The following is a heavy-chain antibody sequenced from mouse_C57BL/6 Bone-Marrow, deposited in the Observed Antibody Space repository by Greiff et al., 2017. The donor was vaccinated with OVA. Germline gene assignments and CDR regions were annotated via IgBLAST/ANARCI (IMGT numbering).Heavy chain of an antibody. CDR2: IRNKANGYTT. Sequence: EVKLMESGGGLVQPGGSLSLSCAASGFTFTDYYMSWVRQPPGKALEWLGFIRNKANGYTTEYSASVKGRFTISRDNSQSILYLQMNALRAEDSATYYCARGLYYYGREGWGQGTLVTVSA. V-gene: IGHV7-3*01. D-gene: IGHD1-1*01. CDR3: ARGLYYYGREG. CDR1: GFTFTDYY. J-gene: IGHJ3*01.